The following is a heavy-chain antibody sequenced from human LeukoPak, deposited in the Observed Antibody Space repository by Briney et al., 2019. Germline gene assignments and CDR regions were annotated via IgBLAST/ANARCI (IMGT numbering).Heavy chain of an antibody. J-gene: IGHJ5*02. CDR2: ISAYNGNT. CDR1: GYTFTTYG. Sequence: ASVKVSCKASGYTFTTYGINWVRHAPGQGLELMGWISAYNGNTNYAQNLQGRVTLTTDTSASTAYMELRSLRSDDTAVYYCARDLIAARPGWFDPWGQGTLVTVSS. D-gene: IGHD6-6*01. CDR3: ARDLIAARPGWFDP. V-gene: IGHV1-18*01.